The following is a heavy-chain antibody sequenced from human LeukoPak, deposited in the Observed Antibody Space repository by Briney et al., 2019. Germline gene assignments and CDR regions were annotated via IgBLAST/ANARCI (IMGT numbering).Heavy chain of an antibody. J-gene: IGHJ4*02. CDR2: IFYSGST. Sequence: SETLSLTCTVSGGSISTSSYYWGWVRQPPGKGLEWIGNIFYSGSTYYNPSLKSRVTISVDTSKNQFSLKLSSVTAADTAMYYCARVSGYDWESFYDYWGQGSLVTVSS. V-gene: IGHV4-39*07. D-gene: IGHD5-12*01. CDR1: GGSISTSSYY. CDR3: ARVSGYDWESFYDY.